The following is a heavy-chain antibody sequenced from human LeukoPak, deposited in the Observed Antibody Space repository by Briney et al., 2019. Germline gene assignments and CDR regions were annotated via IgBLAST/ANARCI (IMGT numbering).Heavy chain of an antibody. Sequence: ASVKVSCKASGYSITTHDMHWVRQASGQGLEWMGIINPSGSTTYAQKFQGRVTMTRDTNTSTVYMELTSLRSEDTAVYYCARERNTAYDFDWFDPWGQGTLVTVSS. J-gene: IGHJ5*02. V-gene: IGHV1-46*01. CDR2: INPSGST. D-gene: IGHD5-12*01. CDR1: GYSITTHD. CDR3: ARERNTAYDFDWFDP.